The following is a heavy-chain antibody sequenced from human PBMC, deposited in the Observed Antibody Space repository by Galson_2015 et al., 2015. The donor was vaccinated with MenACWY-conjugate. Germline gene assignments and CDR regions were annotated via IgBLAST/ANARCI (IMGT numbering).Heavy chain of an antibody. CDR3: ARLAVPGLN. CDR2: ISSSGTTI. D-gene: IGHD6-19*01. V-gene: IGHV3-48*03. J-gene: IGHJ4*02. CDR1: AFTFSSFE. Sequence: SLRLSCAASAFTFSSFEMNWVRQAPGKELEWVSYISSSGTTIYYSDSVKGRFTISRDNAKNSLYLQMNSLRAEDTAVYYCARLAVPGLNWGQGTLVTVSS.